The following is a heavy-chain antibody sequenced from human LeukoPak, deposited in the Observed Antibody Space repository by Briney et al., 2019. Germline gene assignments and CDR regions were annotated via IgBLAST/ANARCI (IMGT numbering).Heavy chain of an antibody. Sequence: SETLSLTCTVSGGSISSYYWSWIRQPPGKGLEWIGYIYYSGSTNYNPSLKSRVTISVDTSKNQFSLKLSSVTAADTAMYYCAREAYDVLTSDWFDPWGQGILVTVSS. V-gene: IGHV4-59*12. CDR3: AREAYDVLTSDWFDP. D-gene: IGHD3-9*01. CDR2: IYYSGST. J-gene: IGHJ5*02. CDR1: GGSISSYY.